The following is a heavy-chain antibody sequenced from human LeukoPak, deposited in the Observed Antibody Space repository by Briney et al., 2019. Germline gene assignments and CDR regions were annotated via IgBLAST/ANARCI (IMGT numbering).Heavy chain of an antibody. D-gene: IGHD6-13*01. CDR2: IIPIFGTT. Sequence: SVKVSCKASGGTLSSNAITWVRPAPGQGLEWMGGIIPIFGTTNYAQKFQGRVTITTDESTSTAYMELSSLRSEDTAVYYCARGDGAAGRVFDYWGQGTLVNVPS. CDR3: ARGDGAAGRVFDY. J-gene: IGHJ4*02. CDR1: GGTLSSNA. V-gene: IGHV1-69*05.